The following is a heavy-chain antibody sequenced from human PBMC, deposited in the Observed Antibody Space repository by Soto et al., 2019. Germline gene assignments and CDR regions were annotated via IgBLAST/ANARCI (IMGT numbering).Heavy chain of an antibody. D-gene: IGHD3-22*01. CDR3: ARMKYYYDSSGKAPIGYYYGMDV. J-gene: IGHJ6*02. CDR2: IDWDDDK. Sequence: SGPTLVNPTQTLTLTYTFSGFSLSTSGVCVSWIRQPPGKSLEWLALIDWDDDKYYSTSLKTRLTISKDTSKNQVVLTMTNMDPVHTARYYSARMKYYYDSSGKAPIGYYYGMDVWGQGTTVTVSS. CDR1: GFSLSTSGVC. V-gene: IGHV2-70*01.